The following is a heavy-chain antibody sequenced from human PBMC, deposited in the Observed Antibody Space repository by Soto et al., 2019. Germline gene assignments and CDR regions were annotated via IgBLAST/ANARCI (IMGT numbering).Heavy chain of an antibody. V-gene: IGHV3-21*01. Sequence: PGGSLRLSCAASGFTFSSYSMNWVRQAPGKGLEWVSSISSSSSYIYYADSVKGRFTISRGNAKNSLYLQMNSLRAEDTAVYYCARDTPPPPIVVVPAAMSRSYYYYGMDVWGQGTTVTVSS. CDR2: ISSSSSYI. CDR3: ARDTPPPPIVVVPAAMSRSYYYYGMDV. CDR1: GFTFSSYS. D-gene: IGHD2-2*01. J-gene: IGHJ6*02.